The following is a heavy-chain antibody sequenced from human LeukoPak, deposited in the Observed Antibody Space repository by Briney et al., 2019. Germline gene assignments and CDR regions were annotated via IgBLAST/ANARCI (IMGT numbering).Heavy chain of an antibody. CDR1: GYTFRQYS. Sequence: ASVKVSCKASGYTFRQYSTSWVRQAPGKGFEWVGWVSPSHTTRVYAQEFQGRVTMTADTNTNTVSMELRSLRFDDTAVYFCARDYILPLETDNGDGFAIWGQGTVVTVSS. CDR2: VSPSHTTR. D-gene: IGHD3-3*02. J-gene: IGHJ3*02. CDR3: ARDYILPLETDNGDGFAI. V-gene: IGHV1-18*01.